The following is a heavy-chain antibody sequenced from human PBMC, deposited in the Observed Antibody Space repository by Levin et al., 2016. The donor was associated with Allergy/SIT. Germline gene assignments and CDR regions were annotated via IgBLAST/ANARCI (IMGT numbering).Heavy chain of an antibody. CDR1: GGSISSSSYY. CDR3: ARHSGYGAVDAFDI. J-gene: IGHJ3*02. V-gene: IGHV4-39*01. Sequence: SETLSLTCTVSGGSISSSSYYWGWIRQPPGKGLEWIGSIYYSGSTYYNPSLKSRVTISVDTSKNQFSLKLSSVTAADTAVYYCARHSGYGAVDAFDIWGQGTMVTVSS. CDR2: IYYSGST. D-gene: IGHD3-10*01.